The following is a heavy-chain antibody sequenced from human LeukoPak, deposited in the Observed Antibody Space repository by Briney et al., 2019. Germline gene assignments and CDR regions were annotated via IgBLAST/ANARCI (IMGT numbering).Heavy chain of an antibody. V-gene: IGHV3-48*01. CDR1: GFIFSNYD. J-gene: IGHJ2*01. CDR2: ISSGGSTI. CDR3: ARDENGDSDFDL. D-gene: IGHD5-12*01. Sequence: PGGSLRLSCAASGFIFSNYDMNWVRQAPGKGLEWVSFISSGGSTIFYADSVKGRFTISRDDAKNSLYVQMNNLRVEDTAVHYCARDENGDSDFDLWGRGTLVTVSS.